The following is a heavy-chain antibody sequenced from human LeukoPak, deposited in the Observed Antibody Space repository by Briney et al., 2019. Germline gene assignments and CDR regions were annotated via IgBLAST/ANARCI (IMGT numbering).Heavy chain of an antibody. CDR2: MNHSGST. CDR1: GGSFSSYY. V-gene: IGHV4-34*01. Sequence: SETLSLACAVYGGSFSSYYWSWIRQPPGEGLEWIGEMNHSGSTYYNPSLKSRVTISVDRSKNQFSLKLSSVTAADTAVYYCARGDTNIMVRELYPRPVDYWGQGTLVTVSS. CDR3: ARGDTNIMVRELYPRPVDY. D-gene: IGHD3-10*01. J-gene: IGHJ4*02.